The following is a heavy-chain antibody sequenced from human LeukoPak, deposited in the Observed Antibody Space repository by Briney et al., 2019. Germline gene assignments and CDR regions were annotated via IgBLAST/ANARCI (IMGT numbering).Heavy chain of an antibody. CDR1: GGSISSGDYY. D-gene: IGHD3-10*01. Sequence: SETLSLTCTVSGGSISSGDYYWSWIRQPPGKGLEWIGYIYYSGSTYYNPSLKSRVTISVDTSKNQFSLKLSSMTAADTAVYYCAREKVRGVIKIDYWGQGTLVTVSS. CDR3: AREKVRGVIKIDY. CDR2: IYYSGST. J-gene: IGHJ4*02. V-gene: IGHV4-30-4*01.